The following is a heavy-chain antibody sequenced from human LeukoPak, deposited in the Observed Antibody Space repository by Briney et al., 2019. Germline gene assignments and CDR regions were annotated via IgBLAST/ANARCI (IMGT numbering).Heavy chain of an antibody. Sequence: SSETLSLTCTVSGGSISSSSYYWSWIRQPAGKGLEWIGRIYTSGSTNYNPSLKSRVTISVDTSKNQFSLKLSSVTAADTAVYYCASTGVGYYGSGNDWFDPWGQGTLVTVSS. CDR3: ASTGVGYYGSGNDWFDP. D-gene: IGHD3-10*01. J-gene: IGHJ5*02. V-gene: IGHV4-61*02. CDR1: GGSISSSSYY. CDR2: IYTSGST.